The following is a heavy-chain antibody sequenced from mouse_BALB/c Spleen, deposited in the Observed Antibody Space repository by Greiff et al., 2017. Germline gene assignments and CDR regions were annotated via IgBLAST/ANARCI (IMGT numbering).Heavy chain of an antibody. V-gene: IGHV1-15*01. CDR2: IDPETGGT. D-gene: IGHD1-1*01. CDR3: TSYYGSRTWFAY. Sequence: VQLVESGAELVRPGASVTLSCKASGYTFTDYEMHWVKQTPVHGLEWIGAIDPETGGTAYNQKFKGKATLTADKSSSTAYMELRSLTSEDSAVYYCTSYYGSRTWFAYWGQGTLVTVSA. CDR1: GYTFTDYE. J-gene: IGHJ3*01.